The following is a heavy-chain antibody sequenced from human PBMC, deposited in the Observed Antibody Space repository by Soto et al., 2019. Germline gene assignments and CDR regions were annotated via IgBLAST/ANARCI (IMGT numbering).Heavy chain of an antibody. CDR3: ARERPDGARLDP. CDR1: GGSISSGDYY. J-gene: IGHJ5*02. D-gene: IGHD6-6*01. V-gene: IGHV4-30-4*01. CDR2: IYYSGST. Sequence: QVQLQESGPGLVKPSQTLSLTCTVSGGSISSGDYYWSWIRPPPGKGLEWIGYIYYSGSTYYSPSPKGRVTISVDTSKNQFSLKLSSGTAADTAVYYWARERPDGARLDPWGQGTLATVSS.